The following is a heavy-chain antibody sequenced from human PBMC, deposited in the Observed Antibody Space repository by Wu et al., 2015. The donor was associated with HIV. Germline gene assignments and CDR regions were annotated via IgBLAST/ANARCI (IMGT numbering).Heavy chain of an antibody. CDR3: ARVYSSTWYDAFDI. V-gene: IGHV1-69*05. J-gene: IGHJ3*02. CDR1: GGTLNYYV. CDR2: IIPMFGTI. Sequence: QVQLVQSGAEVKKPGSSVKVSCTASGGTLNYYVTSWVRQAPGQGLEWVGGIIPMFGTISYGQKFQGRVTISTDDSTSTGYMELSSLRPEDTAVYYCARVYSSTWYDAFDIWGQGTMVTVSS. D-gene: IGHD2-2*01.